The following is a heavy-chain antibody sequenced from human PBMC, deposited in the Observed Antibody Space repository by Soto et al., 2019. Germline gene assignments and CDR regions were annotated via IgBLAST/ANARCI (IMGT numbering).Heavy chain of an antibody. CDR2: IIPIFATV. CDR3: ARGGRGYSSAPRSYFDY. Sequence: QVQLVQSGAEVKKPGSSVKVSCKASGVSFSSNPISWVRQAPGQGLEWMAGIIPIFATVHYAQKFQGRVTITADESTSTAYMELTSLRSEDKALYFCARGGRGYSSAPRSYFDYWGQGTLVTVSS. V-gene: IGHV1-69*01. CDR1: GVSFSSNP. D-gene: IGHD5-18*01. J-gene: IGHJ4*02.